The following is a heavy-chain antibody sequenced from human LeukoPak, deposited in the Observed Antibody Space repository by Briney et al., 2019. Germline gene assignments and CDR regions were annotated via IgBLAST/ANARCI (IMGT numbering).Heavy chain of an antibody. CDR2: IKQDGSEK. J-gene: IGHJ4*02. CDR3: AREGYCSSTSCYLVNY. D-gene: IGHD2-2*01. Sequence: GGSLRLSCTASGFTFSRFWMSWVRQAPGKGLEWVANIKQDGSEKYYVDSVKGRFTISRDNSKNTLYLQMNSLRAEDTAVYYCAREGYCSSTSCYLVNYWGQGTLVTVSS. CDR1: GFTFSRFW. V-gene: IGHV3-7*03.